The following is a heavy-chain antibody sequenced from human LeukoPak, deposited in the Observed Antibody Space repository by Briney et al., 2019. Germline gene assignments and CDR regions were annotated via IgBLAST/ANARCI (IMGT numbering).Heavy chain of an antibody. CDR2: ISSSSSYI. CDR1: GFTFSSYS. D-gene: IGHD1-26*01. V-gene: IGHV3-21*01. J-gene: IGHJ4*02. Sequence: PGGSLRLSCAASGFTFSSYSMNWVRQAPGKGLEWVSSISSSSSYIYYADSVKGRFTISRDNAKNSLYLQMNSLRAEDTAVYYCASARSIVGAALDYWGQGTLVTVSS. CDR3: ASARSIVGAALDY.